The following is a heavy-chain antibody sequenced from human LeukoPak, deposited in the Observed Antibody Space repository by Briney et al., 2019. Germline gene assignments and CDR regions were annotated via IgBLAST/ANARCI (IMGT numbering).Heavy chain of an antibody. V-gene: IGHV1-2*02. D-gene: IGHD6-13*01. CDR1: GYTFTSYG. J-gene: IGHJ4*02. CDR3: ARRFTTIAAAGTSLSY. CDR2: INPNSGGT. Sequence: GASVKVSCKASGYTFTSYGISWVRQAPGQGLEWMGWINPNSGGTHYAQKFQGRVTMTRDTSISTAYMDLSRLRSDDTAVYYCARRFTTIAAAGTSLSYWGQGTLVTVSS.